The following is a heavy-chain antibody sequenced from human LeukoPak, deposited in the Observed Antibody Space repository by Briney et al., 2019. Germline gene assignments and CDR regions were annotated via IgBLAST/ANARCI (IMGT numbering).Heavy chain of an antibody. V-gene: IGHV4-30-4*07. D-gene: IGHD3-16*02. CDR3: ARSGVWGSYRSPFY. CDR2: IYYSGST. Sequence: PSETLSLTCAVSGRSIISGGYSSSWIRQPPGKGLEWIGYIYYSGSTYYNPSLKSRVTISEDTSKNQFSLKLSSVTAADTAVYYCARSGVWGSYRSPFYWGQGTLVTVSS. CDR1: GRSIISGGYS. J-gene: IGHJ4*02.